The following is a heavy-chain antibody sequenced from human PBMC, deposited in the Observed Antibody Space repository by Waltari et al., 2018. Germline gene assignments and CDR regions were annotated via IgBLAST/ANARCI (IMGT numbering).Heavy chain of an antibody. J-gene: IGHJ4*02. V-gene: IGHV4-34*02. Sequence: VQLQQWGAGLVKPSETLSLTCAVYGGSSSGYYWSWFRQPPGKGLEWIGEINQAGKTNYNPPLKSRVTMSVETSKSQFSLRLDSVTAADTALYYCARGIDYWGQGTLVTVSS. CDR1: GGSSSGYY. CDR2: INQAGKT. CDR3: ARGIDY.